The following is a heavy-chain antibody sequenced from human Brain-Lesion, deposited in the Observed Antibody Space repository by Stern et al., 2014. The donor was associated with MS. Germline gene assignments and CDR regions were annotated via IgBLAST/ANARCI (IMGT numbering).Heavy chain of an antibody. Sequence: QVQLMQSGAEVKKPGASVKVSCKASGYTFTGYYMHWVRQAPGQGLEWMGWINPKSGGTNYAQKFQGWVTMTRDTCINTAYMELSRLRSDDTAVYYCATYYYDSTGYNDFWGQGTLVTVSS. CDR3: ATYYYDSTGYNDF. J-gene: IGHJ4*02. CDR2: INPKSGGT. D-gene: IGHD3-22*01. V-gene: IGHV1-2*04. CDR1: GYTFTGYY.